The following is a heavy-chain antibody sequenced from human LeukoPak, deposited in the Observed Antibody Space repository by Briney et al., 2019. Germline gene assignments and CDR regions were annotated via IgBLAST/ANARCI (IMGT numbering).Heavy chain of an antibody. J-gene: IGHJ5*02. CDR1: GYTFTSYG. Sequence: ASVKLSCKASGYTFTSYGINWVRQAPGQRLEWMGWISAYNGNTNYAQKLQGRVTMTTDTSTSTAYMELRSLRSDDTAVYYCARDPGYSYGTSWFDPWGQGTLVTVSS. V-gene: IGHV1-18*01. D-gene: IGHD5-18*01. CDR3: ARDPGYSYGTSWFDP. CDR2: ISAYNGNT.